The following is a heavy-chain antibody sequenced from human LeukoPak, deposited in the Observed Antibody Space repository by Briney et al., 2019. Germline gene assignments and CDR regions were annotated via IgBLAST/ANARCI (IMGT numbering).Heavy chain of an antibody. CDR2: IYSSGST. CDR3: ARMNYYGSGSYYLNYYYYYKDV. D-gene: IGHD3-10*01. CDR1: GGSISSGSYY. J-gene: IGHJ6*03. V-gene: IGHV4-61*02. Sequence: SETLSLTCTVSGGSISSGSYYWNWIRQPAGKGLEWIGRIYSSGSTNYNPSLKSRVTMSVDTSKNQFSLKLSSVTAADTAVYYCARMNYYGSGSYYLNYYYYYKDVWGKGTTVTISS.